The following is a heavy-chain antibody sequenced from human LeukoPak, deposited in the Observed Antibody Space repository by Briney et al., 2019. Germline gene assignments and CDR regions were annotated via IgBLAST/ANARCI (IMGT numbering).Heavy chain of an antibody. Sequence: ASVKVSCKVSGYTLTELSMHWVRQAPGKGLEWMGGFDPEDGETIYAQKFQGRVTMTRNTSISTAYMELSSLRSEDTAVYYCARGEVPAALYNWFDPWGQGTLVTVSS. CDR3: ARGEVPAALYNWFDP. CDR2: FDPEDGET. J-gene: IGHJ5*02. CDR1: GYTLTELS. V-gene: IGHV1-24*01. D-gene: IGHD2-2*01.